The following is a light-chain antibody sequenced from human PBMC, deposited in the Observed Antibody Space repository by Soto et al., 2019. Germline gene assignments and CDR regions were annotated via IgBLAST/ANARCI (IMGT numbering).Light chain of an antibody. CDR3: CSYAGSYMV. Sequence: QPVLTQPRSVSGSPGQSVTISCTGTSSDVGGYNYVSWYQQHPGKAPKLMIYDVSKRPSGVPDRFSGSKSGNTASLTISGLQAEDEADYYCCSYAGSYMVFGGGTKVTVL. CDR1: SSDVGGYNY. CDR2: DVS. J-gene: IGLJ2*01. V-gene: IGLV2-11*01.